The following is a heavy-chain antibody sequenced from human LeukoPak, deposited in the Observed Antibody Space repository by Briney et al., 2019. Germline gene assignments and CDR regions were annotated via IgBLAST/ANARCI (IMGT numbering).Heavy chain of an antibody. Sequence: SETLSLTCSVSGDSISSSGYYWDWIRQPPGKGLEWIGSIHHSGNTNYNPSLKTRVTLSVDTSKNQFSLRLSSVTAADTAVYYCARDNSGVFDYWGQGTLVTVSS. D-gene: IGHD3-10*01. CDR2: IHHSGNT. CDR1: GDSISSSGYY. V-gene: IGHV4-39*07. CDR3: ARDNSGVFDY. J-gene: IGHJ4*02.